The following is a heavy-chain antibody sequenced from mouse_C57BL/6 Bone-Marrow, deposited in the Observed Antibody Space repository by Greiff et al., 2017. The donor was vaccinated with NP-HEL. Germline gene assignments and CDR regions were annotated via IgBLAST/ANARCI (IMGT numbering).Heavy chain of an antibody. CDR3: ARHDESYCCGSSFAY. CDR2: ISSGGSYT. D-gene: IGHD1-1*01. CDR1: GFTFSSYG. J-gene: IGHJ3*01. V-gene: IGHV5-6*01. Sequence: EVKLVESGGDLVKPGGSLKLSCAASGFTFSSYGMSWVRQTPDKRLEWVATISSGGSYTYYPDSVKGRFTISRDNAKNTLYLQMSSLKSEDTAMYYCARHDESYCCGSSFAYWGQGTLVTVSA.